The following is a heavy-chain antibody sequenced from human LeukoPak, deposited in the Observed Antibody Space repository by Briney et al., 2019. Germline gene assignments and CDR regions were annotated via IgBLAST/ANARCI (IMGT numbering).Heavy chain of an antibody. D-gene: IGHD3-16*02. V-gene: IGHV3-30*04. CDR2: ISYDGSNK. CDR3: ARDGVYVSGSYRHHYFDY. Sequence: GGSLRLSCAASGFTFSSYAMHWVGQAQGKGLEWVAVISYDGSNKYYADSVKGRFTISRDNSKNTLYLQMNSLRAEDTAVYYCARDGVYVSGSYRHHYFDYWGQGTLVTVSS. J-gene: IGHJ4*02. CDR1: GFTFSSYA.